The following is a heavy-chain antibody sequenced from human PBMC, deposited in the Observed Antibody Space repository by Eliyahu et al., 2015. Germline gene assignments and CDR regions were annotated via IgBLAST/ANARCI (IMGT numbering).Heavy chain of an antibody. J-gene: IGHJ5*02. V-gene: IGHV1-69*04. Sequence: QVRLVQSGAEVKKPGSSVKVSCKVSGXXFSSXSNTWVRQAPGQGLEWMGRITPILGSPNYSQMFQGRVTITADRSTSTVYMELSSLRSEDTAMYYCARDFRVGASSYFELDPWGQGALVTVSS. CDR1: GXXFSSXS. CDR2: ITPILGSP. D-gene: IGHD3-10*01. CDR3: ARDFRVGASSYFELDP.